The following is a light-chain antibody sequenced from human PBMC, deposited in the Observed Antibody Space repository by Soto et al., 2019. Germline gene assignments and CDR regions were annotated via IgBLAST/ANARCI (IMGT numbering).Light chain of an antibody. V-gene: IGLV2-11*02. Sequence: QSARTQPRSVSGSPGQSVTLSCTGTSSDVGGYIFVSWYQHHPGKAPKLMIYDVSTRPSGVPDRFSGSKSGNTASLTISGLQAEDEADYYCCSYAGSYAWVFGGGTKVTVL. J-gene: IGLJ3*02. CDR1: SSDVGGYIF. CDR3: CSYAGSYAWV. CDR2: DVS.